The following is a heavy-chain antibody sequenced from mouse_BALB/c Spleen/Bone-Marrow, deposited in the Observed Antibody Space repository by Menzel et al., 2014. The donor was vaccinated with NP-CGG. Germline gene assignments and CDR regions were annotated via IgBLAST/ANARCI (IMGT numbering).Heavy chain of an antibody. CDR1: GYTFXSYY. CDR3: TRREVLNYFDY. D-gene: IGHD2-14*01. V-gene: IGHV1S81*02. Sequence: VQLQQSGAELVKPGASVKLSCKASGYTFXSYYMYWVKQRPGQGLEWIGGINPSNGGTNFNEKFKSKATLTVDKSSSTAYMQLSSLTSEDSAVYYCTRREVLNYFDYWGQGTTLTVSS. CDR2: INPSNGGT. J-gene: IGHJ2*01.